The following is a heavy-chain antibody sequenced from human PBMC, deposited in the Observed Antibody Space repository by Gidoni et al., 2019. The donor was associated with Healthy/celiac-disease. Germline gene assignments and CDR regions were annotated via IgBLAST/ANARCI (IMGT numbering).Heavy chain of an antibody. CDR1: GYTFTGYY. CDR3: ARPEGYRGSYRDAFDI. CDR2: INPNSGGT. J-gene: IGHJ3*02. V-gene: IGHV1-2*02. Sequence: QVQLVQSGAEVNNPGASVKVSCKASGYTFTGYYMHWVRQAPGQGLEWMGWINPNSGGTNYAQKFQGRVTMTRDTSISTAYMELSRLRSDDTAVYYCARPEGYRGSYRDAFDIWGQGTMVTVSS. D-gene: IGHD1-26*01.